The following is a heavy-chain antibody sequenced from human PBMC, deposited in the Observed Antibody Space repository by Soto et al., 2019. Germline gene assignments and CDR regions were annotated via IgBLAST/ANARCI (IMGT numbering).Heavy chain of an antibody. CDR1: GGSFSGYY. CDR3: ARLVVVAFNWRLDY. CDR2: INHSGST. D-gene: IGHD2-15*01. V-gene: IGHV4-34*01. J-gene: IGHJ4*02. Sequence: PSETLSLTCAVYGGSFSGYYWSWIRQPPGKGLEWIGEINHSGSTNYNPSLKSRVTISVDTSKNQFSLKLSSVTAADTAVYYCARLVVVAFNWRLDYWGQGALVTVSS.